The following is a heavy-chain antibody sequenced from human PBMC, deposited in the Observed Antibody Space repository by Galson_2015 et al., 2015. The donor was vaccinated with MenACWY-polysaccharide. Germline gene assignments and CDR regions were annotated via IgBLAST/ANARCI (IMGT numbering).Heavy chain of an antibody. Sequence: SLRLSCAASGFTFSSYSMNWVRQAPGKGLEWVSSISSSSYIYYADSVKGRFTISRDNAKNSLYLQMNSLRAEDTAVYYCAKDRKITMVRGLLDYWGQGTLVTVSS. D-gene: IGHD3-10*01. CDR3: AKDRKITMVRGLLDY. CDR2: ISSSSYI. J-gene: IGHJ4*02. V-gene: IGHV3-21*04. CDR1: GFTFSSYS.